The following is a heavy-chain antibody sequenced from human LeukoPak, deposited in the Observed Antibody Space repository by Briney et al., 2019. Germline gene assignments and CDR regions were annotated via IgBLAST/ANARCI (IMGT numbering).Heavy chain of an antibody. CDR2: INHSGST. CDR1: GGSFSGYY. J-gene: IGHJ4*02. Sequence: KTSETLSLTCTVYGGSFSGYYWSWIRQPPGKGLEWIGEINHSGSTNYNPSLKSRVTISVDTSKNQFSLKLSSVTAADTAVYYCARRKLRYFDWSQGTLVTVSS. D-gene: IGHD3-9*01. V-gene: IGHV4-34*01. CDR3: ARRKLRYFD.